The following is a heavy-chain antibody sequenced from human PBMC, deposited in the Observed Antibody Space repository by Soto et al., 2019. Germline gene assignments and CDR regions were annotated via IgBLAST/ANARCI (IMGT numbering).Heavy chain of an antibody. J-gene: IGHJ4*02. CDR2: IYPGDSET. CDR3: ARLDSSGYHLVDY. Sequence: GESLKISCKGSGYSFSSYWIGWVRQMPGKGLEWMGTIYPGDSETTYSPSFQGQVTISAEKSIRIAHLQWSSLKASDTGMYYCARLDSSGYHLVDYWAREPWSPSPQ. D-gene: IGHD3-22*01. V-gene: IGHV5-51*01. CDR1: GYSFSSYW.